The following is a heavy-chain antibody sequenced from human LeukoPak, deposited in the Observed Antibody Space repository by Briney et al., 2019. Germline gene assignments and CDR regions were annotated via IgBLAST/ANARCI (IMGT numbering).Heavy chain of an antibody. CDR2: ISSSGSTI. J-gene: IGHJ4*02. CDR1: GFTFSSYE. CDR3: ARDYERRGSSSVDY. D-gene: IGHD6-13*01. Sequence: GGSLRLSCAASGFTFSSYEMNWVRQAPGKGLEWVSYISSSGSTIYYADSVRGRFTISRDNAKNSLYLQMNSLRAEDTAVYYCARDYERRGSSSVDYWGQGTLVTVSS. V-gene: IGHV3-48*03.